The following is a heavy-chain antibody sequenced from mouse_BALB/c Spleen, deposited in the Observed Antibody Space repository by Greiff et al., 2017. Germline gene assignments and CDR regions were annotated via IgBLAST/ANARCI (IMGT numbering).Heavy chain of an antibody. CDR3: ARTGDYDGPY. V-gene: IGHV14-1*02. D-gene: IGHD2-4*01. CDR2: IDPENGNT. J-gene: IGHJ3*01. CDR1: GFNIKDYY. Sequence: EVQLHQSGAELVRPGALVKLSCKASGFNIKDYYMHWVKQRPEQGLEWIGWIDPENGNTIYDPKFQGKASITADTSSNTAYLQLSSLTSEDTAVYYCARTGDYDGPYWGQGTLVTVSA.